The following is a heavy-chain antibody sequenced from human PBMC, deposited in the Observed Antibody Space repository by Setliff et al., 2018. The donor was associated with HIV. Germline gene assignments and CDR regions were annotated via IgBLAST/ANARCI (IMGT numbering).Heavy chain of an antibody. CDR2: MYYRGTT. Sequence: SETLSLTCTVSGGSIVSSSYYWGWIRQPPGKGLEWIGTMYYRGTTYNNPSLKSRVTFSADTSKNQFSLNLNSVTATDTAVYYCARTITTFGVIGRGGRMDVWGKGTTVTVSS. J-gene: IGHJ6*04. D-gene: IGHD3-3*01. V-gene: IGHV4-39*01. CDR1: GGSIVSSSYY. CDR3: ARTITTFGVIGRGGRMDV.